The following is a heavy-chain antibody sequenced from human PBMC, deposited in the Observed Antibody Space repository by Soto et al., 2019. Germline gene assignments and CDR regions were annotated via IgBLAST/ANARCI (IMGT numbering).Heavy chain of an antibody. D-gene: IGHD2-8*01. CDR2: ISGSGGST. J-gene: IGHJ5*02. Sequence: PGGSLRLSCAASGFTFSSYAMSWVRQTPGKGLEWVSAISGSGGSTYYADSVKGRFTISRDNSKNTLYLQMNSLRAEDTAVYYCAKAPFCTVTTSLWFDPWGEGTLVTVS. V-gene: IGHV3-23*01. CDR3: AKAPFCTVTTSLWFDP. CDR1: GFTFSSYA.